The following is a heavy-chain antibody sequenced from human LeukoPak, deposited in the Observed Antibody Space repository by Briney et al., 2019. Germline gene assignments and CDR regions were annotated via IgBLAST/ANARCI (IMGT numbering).Heavy chain of an antibody. CDR3: VRDRGTYRPIDY. J-gene: IGHJ4*02. CDR1: GFTFSSYA. V-gene: IGHV3-23*01. D-gene: IGHD1-26*01. Sequence: PGGSLRLSCAASGFTFSSYAVSWVRQAPGKGLEWVSAISGSGGSTYYADSVKGRFTISRDNAQNSLYLQMNSLRAEDTAIYYCVRDRGTYRPIDYWGQGTLVTVSS. CDR2: ISGSGGST.